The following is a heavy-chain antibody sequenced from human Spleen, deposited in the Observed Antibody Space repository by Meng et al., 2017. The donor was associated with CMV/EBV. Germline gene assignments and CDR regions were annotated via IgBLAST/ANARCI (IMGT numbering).Heavy chain of an antibody. CDR3: AKDSNYDYYGMDV. CDR1: GFTFDDYA. J-gene: IGHJ6*02. Sequence: GESLKISCAASGFTFDDYAMHWVRQAPGKGLEWVSLISWDGGSTYYADSVKGRFTISRDNSKNSLYLQMNSLRAEDTALYYCAKDSNYDYYGMDVWGQGTTVTVSS. V-gene: IGHV3-43D*03. CDR2: ISWDGGST.